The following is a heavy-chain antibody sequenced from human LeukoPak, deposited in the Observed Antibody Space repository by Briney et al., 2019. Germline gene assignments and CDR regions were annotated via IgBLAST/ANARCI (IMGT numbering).Heavy chain of an antibody. CDR1: GYTFTSYY. Sequence: ASVKVSCKASGYTFTSYYMHWVRQAPGQGLEWMGIINPSGGSTSYAQKFQGRVTMTRDMSTSTVYMELSSLRSEDTAVYYCARDRPDSSGYSDAFDIWGQGTMVTVSS. CDR2: INPSGGST. D-gene: IGHD3-22*01. V-gene: IGHV1-46*01. J-gene: IGHJ3*02. CDR3: ARDRPDSSGYSDAFDI.